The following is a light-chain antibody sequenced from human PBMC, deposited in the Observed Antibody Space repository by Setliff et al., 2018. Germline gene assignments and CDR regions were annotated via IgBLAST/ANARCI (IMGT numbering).Light chain of an antibody. CDR3: QQYYDRHLT. CDR2: GAS. J-gene: IGKJ4*01. V-gene: IGKV3-15*01. Sequence: EIVMTQSPATLSLSPGERGTLSCRASQSVSSNLAWYQQKPGQAPRLLIYGASTRATGIPTRISGSGSGTEFTLTISSLQSEDFAVYYCQQYYDRHLTFGGGTKVDIK. CDR1: QSVSSN.